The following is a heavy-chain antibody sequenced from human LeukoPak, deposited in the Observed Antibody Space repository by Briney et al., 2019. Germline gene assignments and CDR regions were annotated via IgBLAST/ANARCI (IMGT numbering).Heavy chain of an antibody. J-gene: IGHJ4*02. CDR3: AREFCTNGVCYKRFDY. D-gene: IGHD2-8*01. V-gene: IGHV3-23*01. CDR1: GSIFSNYG. Sequence: PGGTLRLSCAASGSIFSNYGISWVRQAPRKGLEWVSSISGSSCSTFYADSLKGRFTISRDNSKNTMYLQMGSLRPEDMAVYYCAREFCTNGVCYKRFDYWGQGTLVTVSS. CDR2: ISGSSCST.